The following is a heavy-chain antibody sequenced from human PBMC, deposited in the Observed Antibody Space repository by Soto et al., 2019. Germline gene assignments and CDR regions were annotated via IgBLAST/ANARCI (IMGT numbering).Heavy chain of an antibody. CDR2: VSIGGST. Sequence: DVQLLESGGGLVQPEGSLRLSCAASGFTFSSYAMGWVRQGPGKWLEWVAVVSIGGSTHYADSVRGRFTISRDNSENTLSLQMNSLTAEDTAVYFCAKRRGAGGHFDYWGQGALVTVSS. CDR1: GFTFSSYA. V-gene: IGHV3-23*01. CDR3: AKRRGAGGHFDY. D-gene: IGHD2-15*01. J-gene: IGHJ4*02.